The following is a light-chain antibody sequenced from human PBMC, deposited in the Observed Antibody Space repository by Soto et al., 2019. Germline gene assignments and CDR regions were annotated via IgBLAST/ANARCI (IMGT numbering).Light chain of an antibody. CDR1: QSISSW. CDR2: AAS. Sequence: IQMTHSPSTLCASIGDRVTITCRASQSISSWLAWYQQKPGKAPKLLIYAASSLQSGVPSRFSGSGSGTAFTLTISSLQPEAFATYYCQQSYSTPDAFGQGTLLENK. J-gene: IGKJ5*01. CDR3: QQSYSTPDA. V-gene: IGKV1-5*01.